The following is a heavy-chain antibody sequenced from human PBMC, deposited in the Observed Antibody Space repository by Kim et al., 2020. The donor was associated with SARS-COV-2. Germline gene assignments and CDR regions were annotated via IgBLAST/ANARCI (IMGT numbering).Heavy chain of an antibody. V-gene: IGHV3-23*01. J-gene: IGHJ4*02. Sequence: VKGRVTISRDNSDNTLYLQMSSLRAEDTAVYYCAKGLLWFGELLGSFDSWGQGTLVTVSS. D-gene: IGHD3-10*01. CDR3: AKGLLWFGELLGSFDS.